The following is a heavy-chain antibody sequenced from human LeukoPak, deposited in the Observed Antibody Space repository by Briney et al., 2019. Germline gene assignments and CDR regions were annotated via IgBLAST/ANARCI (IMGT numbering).Heavy chain of an antibody. D-gene: IGHD7-27*01. V-gene: IGHV4-61*01. Sequence: SETLSLTCTVSGGSFSSGSYYWSWIRQPPGKGLEWIADIYYSGSTNYNPSLQSRGTISVNTSKNQFSLKLNSVTAADTAVYYCALANWEYYFDYWGQGTLVTVSS. CDR1: GGSFSSGSYY. CDR3: ALANWEYYFDY. J-gene: IGHJ4*02. CDR2: IYYSGST.